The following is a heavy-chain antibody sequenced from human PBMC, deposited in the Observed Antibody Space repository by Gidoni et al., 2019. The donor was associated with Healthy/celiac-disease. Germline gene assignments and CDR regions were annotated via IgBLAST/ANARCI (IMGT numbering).Heavy chain of an antibody. CDR3: ARVSGTTSWYFDL. Sequence: EVQLVETGGGLIQPGGSLSLSCAASGFPVSSNYMSWVRQAPGKGLEWVSVIYSGGSTYYADSVKGRFTISRDNSKNTLYLQMNSLRAEDTAVYYCARVSGTTSWYFDLWGRGTLVTVSS. V-gene: IGHV3-53*02. D-gene: IGHD1-7*01. J-gene: IGHJ2*01. CDR1: GFPVSSNY. CDR2: IYSGGST.